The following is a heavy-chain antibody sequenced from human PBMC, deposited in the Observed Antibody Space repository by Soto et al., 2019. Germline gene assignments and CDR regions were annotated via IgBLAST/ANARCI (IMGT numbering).Heavy chain of an antibody. CDR3: VAGQYFFDY. CDR2: ISYDGSNK. CDR1: GFSFSSYG. V-gene: IGHV3-30*03. J-gene: IGHJ4*02. Sequence: QVQLVESGGGVVQPGRSLRLSCAASGFSFSSYGMQWVRQAPGKGLEWVAVISYDGSNKYYADSVKDRFTISRDNSKNTLYLQMNSLRADDTAAYYCVAGQYFFDYCGQGTLVTVSS. D-gene: IGHD6-19*01.